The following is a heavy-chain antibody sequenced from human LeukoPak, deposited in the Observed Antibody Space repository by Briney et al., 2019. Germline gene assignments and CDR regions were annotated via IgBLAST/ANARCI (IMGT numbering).Heavy chain of an antibody. CDR2: INPSSGGT. V-gene: IGHV1-46*01. CDR1: GYTFTRHY. CDR3: ARGSASNWPVDI. D-gene: IGHD6-13*01. Sequence: ASVKVSCKASGYTFTRHYMNWVRHAPRQGLEWMGKINPSSGGTGYAQKFQDRVTVTAVDSTTTAYMELSSLTSEDTAVYYCARGSASNWPVDIWGQGTLVTVSS. J-gene: IGHJ4*02.